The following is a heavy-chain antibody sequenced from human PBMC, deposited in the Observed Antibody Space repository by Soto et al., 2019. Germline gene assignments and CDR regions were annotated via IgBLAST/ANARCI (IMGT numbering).Heavy chain of an antibody. CDR1: GFTFSTYA. D-gene: IGHD3-10*01. Sequence: GGSLRLSCAASGFTFSTYAMSWVRQAPGEGLEWVSGISVSGANTYYADSVKGRFTISRDNSKNTLYLQMNNLRAEDTAVYYCADGGEWAFNFVYWGQGTQVTVSS. CDR2: ISVSGANT. CDR3: ADGGEWAFNFVY. V-gene: IGHV3-23*01. J-gene: IGHJ4*02.